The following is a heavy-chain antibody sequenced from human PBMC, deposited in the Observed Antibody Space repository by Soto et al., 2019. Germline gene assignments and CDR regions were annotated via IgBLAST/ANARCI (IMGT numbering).Heavy chain of an antibody. CDR1: GFTFSSYA. J-gene: IGHJ4*02. V-gene: IGHV3-23*01. CDR2: VSIGGST. Sequence: GGSLRLSCAASGFTFSSYAMGWVRQGPGKGLEWVAVVSIGGSTHYADSVRGRFTISRDNSKNTLSLQMNRLTAGDTAVYFCSKGRGAGGHFDYWGQGALVTVSS. D-gene: IGHD2-15*01. CDR3: SKGRGAGGHFDY.